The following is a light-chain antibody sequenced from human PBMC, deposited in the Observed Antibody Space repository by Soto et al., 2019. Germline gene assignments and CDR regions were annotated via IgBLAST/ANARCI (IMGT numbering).Light chain of an antibody. CDR3: QSYDRRLSGYV. CDR1: SSDVGGYNY. J-gene: IGLJ1*01. Sequence: QSVLTQPPSASGSPGQSVTISCTGTSSDVGGYNYVSWYQQHPGKAPKLMIYEVSKRPSGVPDRFSGSKSGNTASLTVSGLQAEDEADYYCQSYDRRLSGYVFGTGTKLTVL. V-gene: IGLV2-8*01. CDR2: EVS.